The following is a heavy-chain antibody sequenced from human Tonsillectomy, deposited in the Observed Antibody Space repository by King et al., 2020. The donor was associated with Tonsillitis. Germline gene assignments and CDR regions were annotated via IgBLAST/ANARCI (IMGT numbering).Heavy chain of an antibody. J-gene: IGHJ4*02. V-gene: IGHV1-46*01. CDR3: ARGGLVGATYFDY. CDR2: INPSGGST. Sequence: QLVQSGAEVKKPGASVKVSCKASGYTFTRYYMHWVRQAPGQGLEWMGIINPSGGSTSYAQKFQGRVTMTRDTSTSTVYMELSSLRSDDTAVYYCARGGLVGATYFDYWGQGTLVTVSP. D-gene: IGHD1-26*01. CDR1: GYTFTRYY.